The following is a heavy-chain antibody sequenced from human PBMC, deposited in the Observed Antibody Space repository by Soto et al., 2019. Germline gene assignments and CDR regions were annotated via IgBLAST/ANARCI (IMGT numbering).Heavy chain of an antibody. V-gene: IGHV1-18*01. CDR2: ISAYNGNT. D-gene: IGHD3-10*01. CDR1: GYTFTSYG. CDR3: ARAQVLWFGELRRGWFDP. J-gene: IGHJ5*02. Sequence: ASVTVSCKASGYTFTSYGISWVRQAPGQGLEWMGWISAYNGNTNYAQKLQGRVTMTTDTSTSTAYMELRSLRSDDTAVYYCARAQVLWFGELRRGWFDPWGQGTLVTVSS.